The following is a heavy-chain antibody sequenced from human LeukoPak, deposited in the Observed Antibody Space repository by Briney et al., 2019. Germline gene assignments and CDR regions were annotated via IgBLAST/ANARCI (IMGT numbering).Heavy chain of an antibody. Sequence: GGSLRLSSAASGFTFSSYDMHWVRRAPGKGLDWVAVIWYDGSNKYYADSVKGRFTISRDNSKNTLYLQMNSLRAEDTAVYYCARDRGLWQWLAGVDYWGQGTLVTVSS. J-gene: IGHJ4*02. CDR1: GFTFSSYD. V-gene: IGHV3-33*01. D-gene: IGHD6-19*01. CDR2: IWYDGSNK. CDR3: ARDRGLWQWLAGVDY.